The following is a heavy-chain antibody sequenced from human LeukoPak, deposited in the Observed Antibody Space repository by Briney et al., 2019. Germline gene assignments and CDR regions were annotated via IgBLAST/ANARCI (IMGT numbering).Heavy chain of an antibody. V-gene: IGHV1-2*04. D-gene: IGHD6-13*01. CDR1: GYTFTGYY. CDR2: INPNSGGT. J-gene: IGHJ6*02. Sequence: ASVKVSCKASGYTFTGYYMHWVRQAPGQGLEWMGWINPNSGGTNYAQKFQGWVTMTRDTSISTAYMELSRLRPDDTAVYYCARSSSSWDPYYYYGMDVWGQGTTVTVSS. CDR3: ARSSSSWDPYYYYGMDV.